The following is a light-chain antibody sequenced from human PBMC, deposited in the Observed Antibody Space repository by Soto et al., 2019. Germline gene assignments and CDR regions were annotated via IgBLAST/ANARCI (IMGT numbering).Light chain of an antibody. Sequence: EVVLAQSPGTLSLSPGERDTLSCRGSQSGCRSLLAWYQQKPGQAPRLLIYGASSRATGIPDRFSGSGSGTDFTLTISRLEPEDFAVYYCQQYDNSPITFGQGTRLEIK. CDR1: QSGCRSL. J-gene: IGKJ5*01. V-gene: IGKV3-20*01. CDR3: QQYDNSPIT. CDR2: GAS.